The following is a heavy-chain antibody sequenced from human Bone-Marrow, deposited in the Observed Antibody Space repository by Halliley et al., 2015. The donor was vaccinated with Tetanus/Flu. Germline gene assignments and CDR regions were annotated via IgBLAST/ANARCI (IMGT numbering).Heavy chain of an antibody. CDR2: ITGSGMTT. CDR3: ARAPYASGFSFFDH. V-gene: IGHV3-23*01. J-gene: IGHJ4*02. CDR1: GFTFSSHA. Sequence: SLRLSCATSGFTFSSHAMSWVRQAPGKGLEWVSGITGSGMTTDYADSVKGHFIISRDNSRNTLSLQINSLGAEDTALYYCARAPYASGFSFFDHWGQGTLVTVSS. D-gene: IGHD2-2*01.